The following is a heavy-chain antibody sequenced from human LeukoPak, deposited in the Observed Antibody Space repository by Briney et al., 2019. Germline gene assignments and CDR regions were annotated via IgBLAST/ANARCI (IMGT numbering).Heavy chain of an antibody. Sequence: PSETLSLTCTVSGGSISSYYWSWIRQPPGKGLEWIGYIYYSGGTNYNPSLKSRVTISVDTSKNQFSLKLSSVTAADTAVYYCARAWDIVVVTSAFDIWGQGTMVTVSS. CDR3: ARAWDIVVVTSAFDI. J-gene: IGHJ3*02. CDR2: IYYSGGT. CDR1: GGSISSYY. D-gene: IGHD2-2*01. V-gene: IGHV4-59*01.